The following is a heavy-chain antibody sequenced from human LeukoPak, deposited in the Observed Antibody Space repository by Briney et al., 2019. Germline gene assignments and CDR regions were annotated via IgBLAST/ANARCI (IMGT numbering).Heavy chain of an antibody. V-gene: IGHV3-30*03. J-gene: IGHJ6*02. CDR3: ARVGCSGGRCPGYGMDV. D-gene: IGHD2-15*01. CDR1: RFTFSNNG. CDR2: ISYDGSNR. Sequence: PGRSLRLSCAGSRFTFSNNGLHWVRQAPGKGLEWVAFISYDGSNRDYADSVQGRFTISRDNSKSTMHLQMNSLRVEDTAVYYCARVGCSGGRCPGYGMDVWGQGTTVTVSS.